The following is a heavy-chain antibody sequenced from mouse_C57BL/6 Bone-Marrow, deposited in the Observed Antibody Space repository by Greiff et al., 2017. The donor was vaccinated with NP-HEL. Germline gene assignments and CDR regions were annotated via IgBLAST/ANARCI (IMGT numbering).Heavy chain of an antibody. D-gene: IGHD1-1*01. V-gene: IGHV14-4*01. CDR3: MIYYYGSSPAWFAY. CDR1: GFNIKDDY. Sequence: EVQLQQSGAELVRPGASVKLSCTASGFNIKDDYMHWVKQRPEQGLEWIGWIDPENGDTEYASKFQGKATITADTSSNPAYLQLSSLTSEDTAVYYCMIYYYGSSPAWFAYWGQGTLVTVSA. J-gene: IGHJ3*01. CDR2: IDPENGDT.